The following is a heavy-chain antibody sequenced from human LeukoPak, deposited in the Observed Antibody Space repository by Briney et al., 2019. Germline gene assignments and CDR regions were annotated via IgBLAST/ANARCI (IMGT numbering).Heavy chain of an antibody. CDR3: AIDPDYGGNSDFGC. CDR1: GYSFTNYW. CDR2: IYPGDSNT. Sequence: GESLKISCKGSGYSFTNYWIAWVRQMPGQGLEWMGIIYPGDSNTNCSPAFQGQVTISVDKSINTAYLQWSSLKASDTAMYYCAIDPDYGGNSDFGCWGQGTLVTVSS. V-gene: IGHV5-51*01. J-gene: IGHJ4*02. D-gene: IGHD4-23*01.